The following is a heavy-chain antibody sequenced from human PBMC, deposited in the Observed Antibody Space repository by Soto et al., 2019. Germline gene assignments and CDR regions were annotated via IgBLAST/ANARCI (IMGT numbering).Heavy chain of an antibody. Sequence: GGYVRLSCAASGFTFNPYTMHWVRQAPGKDQLWVSLSSWEGGTTYYAESGKGPLTFFRDNSKNSLYRQMSSLSTEDTYLYYCAKDSVGSSWSSGHYYYRCGCGQGTTVTVSS. CDR2: SSWEGGTT. J-gene: IGHJ6*02. CDR1: GFTFNPYT. D-gene: IGHD6-13*01. CDR3: AKDSVGSSWSSGHYYYRCG. V-gene: IGHV3-43*01.